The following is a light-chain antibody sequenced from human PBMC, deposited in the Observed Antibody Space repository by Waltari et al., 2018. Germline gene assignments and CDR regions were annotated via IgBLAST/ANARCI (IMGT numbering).Light chain of an antibody. V-gene: IGKV3-11*01. CDR1: QSVSSF. Sequence: EIVLTQSPATLSLSPGERGTLSCRASQSVSSFLTWFQQKPGQAPRRLIYDASKRATGIPARFSGSGSGTDFTLTISSLEPEDFAVYYCQQRSNWPLTFGGGTKVEFK. CDR2: DAS. J-gene: IGKJ4*01. CDR3: QQRSNWPLT.